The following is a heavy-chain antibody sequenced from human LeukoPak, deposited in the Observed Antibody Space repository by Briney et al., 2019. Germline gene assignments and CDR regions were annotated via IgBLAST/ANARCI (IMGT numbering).Heavy chain of an antibody. D-gene: IGHD6-19*01. CDR3: ARELRYSSGWHYYYYMDV. CDR2: IIPIFGTA. CDR1: GGTFSSYA. V-gene: IGHV1-69*05. J-gene: IGHJ6*03. Sequence: SVKVSCKASGGTFSSYAISWVRQAPGQGLEWMGRIIPIFGTANYAQKFQGRVTITTDESTSTAYMELSSLRSEDTAVYYCARELRYSSGWHYYYYMDVWGKGTTVTVSS.